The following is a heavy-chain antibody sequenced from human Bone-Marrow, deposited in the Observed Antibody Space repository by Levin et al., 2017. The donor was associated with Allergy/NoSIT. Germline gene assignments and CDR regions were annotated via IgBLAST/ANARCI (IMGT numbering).Heavy chain of an antibody. CDR1: GFTFSSYD. V-gene: IGHV3-13*01. CDR2: IGTAGDT. D-gene: IGHD6-19*01. CDR3: AREGAAVAGTIYYGMDV. J-gene: IGHJ6*02. Sequence: GESLKISCAASGFTFSSYDMHWVRQATGKGLEWVSAIGTAGDTYYPGSVKGRFTISRENAKNSLYLQMNSLRAGDTAVYYCAREGAAVAGTIYYGMDVWGQGTTVTVSS.